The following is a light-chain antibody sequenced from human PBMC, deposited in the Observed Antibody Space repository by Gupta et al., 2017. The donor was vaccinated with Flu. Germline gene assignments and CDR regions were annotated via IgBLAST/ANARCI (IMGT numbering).Light chain of an antibody. CDR3: QHYGSSPT. CDR2: GAS. V-gene: IGKV3-20*01. J-gene: IGKJ1*01. CDR1: QSVSSSY. Sequence: EIVLPQSPGPLSLSPGERATLSCRASQSVSSSYLAWFQQKPGQAPRLLIYGASTRATGIPDRFSGSGSGTDFTPTISRLEPEDFAVYHCQHYGSSPTFGQGTKMEIK.